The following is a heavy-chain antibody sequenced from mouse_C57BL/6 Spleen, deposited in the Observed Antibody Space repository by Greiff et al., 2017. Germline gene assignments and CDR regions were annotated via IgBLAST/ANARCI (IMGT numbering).Heavy chain of an antibody. CDR1: GFTFSDYG. J-gene: IGHJ2*01. CDR2: ISSGSSTI. CDR3: ARWGVRAYFDY. V-gene: IGHV5-17*01. Sequence: EVKLMESGGGLVKPGGSLKLSCAASGFTFSDYGMHWVRQAPEKGLEWVAYISSGSSTIYYADTVKGRFTISRDNAKNTLFLQMTSLRSEDTAMXYCARWGVRAYFDYWGQGTTLTVSS. D-gene: IGHD2-14*01.